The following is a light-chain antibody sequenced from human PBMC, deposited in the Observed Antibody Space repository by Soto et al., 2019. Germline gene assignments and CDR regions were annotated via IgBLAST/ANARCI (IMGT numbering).Light chain of an antibody. CDR3: SSYTSSITLV. CDR2: DVS. V-gene: IGLV2-14*01. Sequence: QSVLTQPASVSGSPGQSITISRTGTSSDVGGYNYVSWYQQYPGKAPKLMIYDVSNRPSGVSNRFSGSKSGNTASLTISGLQAEDEADYYCSSYTSSITLVFGGGTKLTVL. J-gene: IGLJ2*01. CDR1: SSDVGGYNY.